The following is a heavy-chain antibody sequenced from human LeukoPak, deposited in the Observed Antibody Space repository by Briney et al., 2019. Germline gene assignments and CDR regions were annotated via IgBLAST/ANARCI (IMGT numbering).Heavy chain of an antibody. Sequence: GGSLRLSCAASGFTFSSYSMNWVRQAPGKGLEWVSSISSSSSYIYYADSVKGRFTISRDNAKNSLYLQMNSLRAEDTAVYYCARMAYYYDSSGYLAEFDYWGQGTLVTVSS. CDR2: ISSSSSYI. CDR1: GFTFSSYS. J-gene: IGHJ4*02. CDR3: ARMAYYYDSSGYLAEFDY. D-gene: IGHD3-22*01. V-gene: IGHV3-21*01.